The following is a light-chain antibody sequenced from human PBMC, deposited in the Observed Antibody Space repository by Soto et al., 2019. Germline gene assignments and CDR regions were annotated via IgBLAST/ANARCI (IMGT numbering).Light chain of an antibody. CDR1: ESVFGY. CDR3: QQYNNWPPVT. V-gene: IGKV3D-15*01. CDR2: DAS. Sequence: EVVLTQSPATLSLSPGERATLSCRASESVFGYLAWYQHKPGQAPRLLIYDASNRATGVPARFSGSGSGTEFTLTISSLQSEDFAVYYCQQYNNWPPVTFGQGTKVDIK. J-gene: IGKJ1*01.